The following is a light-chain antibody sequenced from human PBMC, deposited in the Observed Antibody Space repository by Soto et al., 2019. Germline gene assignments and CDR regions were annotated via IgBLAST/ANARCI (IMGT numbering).Light chain of an antibody. CDR2: EVS. CDR1: SSDVVGYNY. CDR3: SSYAGSNNFV. J-gene: IGLJ1*01. Sequence: QSVLTQPPSASGSPGQSVTISCTGTSSDVVGYNYVSWYQQHPGKAPKLMIYEVSERPSGVPDRFSGSKSSNTASLTVSGLQAEDEADYYCSSYAGSNNFVFGTGTKV. V-gene: IGLV2-8*01.